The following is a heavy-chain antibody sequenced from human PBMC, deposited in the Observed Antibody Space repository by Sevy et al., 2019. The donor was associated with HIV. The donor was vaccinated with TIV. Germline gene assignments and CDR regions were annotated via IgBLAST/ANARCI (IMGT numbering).Heavy chain of an antibody. CDR1: GFTFSSYA. J-gene: IGHJ6*02. CDR3: ARDEDAAAYYYYYGMDV. V-gene: IGHV3-30-3*01. CDR2: ISYDGSNK. D-gene: IGHD6-13*01. Sequence: GGSLRLSCAGSGFTFSSYAMHWVRQAPGKGLEWVAVISYDGSNKNYADSVKGRFTISRDNSKNTLYLQMNSLRAEDTAVYYCARDEDAAAYYYYYGMDVWGQRTTVTVSS.